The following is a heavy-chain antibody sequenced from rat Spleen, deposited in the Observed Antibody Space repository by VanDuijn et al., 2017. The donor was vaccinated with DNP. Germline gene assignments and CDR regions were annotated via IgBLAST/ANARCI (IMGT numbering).Heavy chain of an antibody. J-gene: IGHJ3*01. D-gene: IGHD1-12*03. CDR1: GYSITSSYR. CDR3: ARSVITMMVIIPFAY. V-gene: IGHV3-3*01. CDR2: INSAGTT. Sequence: EVQLQESGPGLVKPSQSLSLTCSVTGYSITSSYRWNWIRKFPGNKLEWMGYINSAGTTNCNPSLKSRVSITRDTSKNQFFLQLNSVTAEDTATYYCARSVITMMVIIPFAYWGQGTLVTVSS.